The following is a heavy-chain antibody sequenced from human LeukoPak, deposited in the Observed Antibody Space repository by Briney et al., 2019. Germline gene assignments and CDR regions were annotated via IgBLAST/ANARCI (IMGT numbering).Heavy chain of an antibody. V-gene: IGHV4-59*01. CDR1: GGSISSYY. D-gene: IGHD2-2*01. CDR3: ARLPIVVVPAAMRVGYYYGMDV. CDR2: IYYSGST. J-gene: IGHJ6*02. Sequence: SETLSLTCTVSGGSISSYYWSWIRQPPGKRLEWIGYIYYSGSTNYNPSLKSRVTISVDTSKNQFSLELSSVTAADTAVYYCARLPIVVVPAAMRVGYYYGMDVWGQGTTVTVSS.